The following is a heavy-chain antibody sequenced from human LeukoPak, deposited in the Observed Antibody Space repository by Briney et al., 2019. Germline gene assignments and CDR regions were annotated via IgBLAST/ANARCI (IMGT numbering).Heavy chain of an antibody. Sequence: GGSLRLSCAASGFTFSSYAMSWVRQAPGKGLEWASAISGSGGSTFYADSVKGRFTISRDNSKNTLYLQMNSLRAGDTAVYYCATDIVVVPAAVSQIDYWGQGTLVTVSS. D-gene: IGHD2-2*01. CDR2: ISGSGGST. V-gene: IGHV3-23*01. CDR3: ATDIVVVPAAVSQIDY. CDR1: GFTFSSYA. J-gene: IGHJ4*02.